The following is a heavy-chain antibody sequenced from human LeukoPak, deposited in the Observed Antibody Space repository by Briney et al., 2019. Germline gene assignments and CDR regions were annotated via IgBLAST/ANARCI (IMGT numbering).Heavy chain of an antibody. CDR2: IWYDGSTK. Sequence: SLRLSCAASGFTFSSYGIHWVPQAPGKGLEWGAVIWYDGSTKYYAASLKGRFTISRDNSKNTLYLQMNRRRAEDTAVYYCGRERAPWGRGHAFDIWRQETRVTV. V-gene: IGHV3-33*01. CDR1: GFTFSSYG. J-gene: IGHJ3*02. D-gene: IGHD3-16*01. CDR3: GRERAPWGRGHAFDI.